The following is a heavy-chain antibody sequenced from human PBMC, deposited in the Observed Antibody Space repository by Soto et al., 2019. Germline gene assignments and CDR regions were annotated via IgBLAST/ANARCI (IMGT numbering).Heavy chain of an antibody. Sequence: QVQLVQSGADVKKPGASVKVSCKASGYTFSDYGVSWVRQAPGQGLEWMGWISSKNGNTNFAQKFRGRVTMTTDPSTSTVYMELRSRRPDDSAVYYFARDTLKTPPDYWCHGTLVTVSS. J-gene: IGHJ4*01. V-gene: IGHV1-18*01. CDR2: ISSKNGNT. CDR3: ARDTLKTPPDY. CDR1: GYTFSDYG.